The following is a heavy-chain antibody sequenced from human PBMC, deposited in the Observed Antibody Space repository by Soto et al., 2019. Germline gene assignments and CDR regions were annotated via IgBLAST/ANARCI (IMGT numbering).Heavy chain of an antibody. CDR1: GDSISSSNW. Sequence: QVQLQESGPGLVKPAGTLSLSCDVFGDSISSSNWWSWVRQSPGGGLEWIGEVFHGGTTNYNPSLKIPFTISVDKSKNQFSLTLNYMPAADTAVYFCAGDRRNFGFPFDIWGQGALVTVSS. D-gene: IGHD3-10*01. CDR3: AGDRRNFGFPFDI. J-gene: IGHJ4*02. V-gene: IGHV4-4*01. CDR2: VFHGGTT.